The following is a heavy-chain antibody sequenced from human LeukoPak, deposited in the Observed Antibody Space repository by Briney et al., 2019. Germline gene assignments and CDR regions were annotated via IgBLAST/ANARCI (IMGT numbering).Heavy chain of an antibody. CDR3: ATRTGGNYYDSSGYYTHFDY. V-gene: IGHV3-23*01. CDR2: ISGSGGST. Sequence: GGSLRLSCAASGFTFSSYAMSWVRQAPGKGLEWVSAISGSGGSTYYADSVKGRLTISRDNSKNTPYLQMNSLRAEDTAVYDCATRTGGNYYDSSGYYTHFDYWGQGTLVTVSS. D-gene: IGHD3-22*01. J-gene: IGHJ4*02. CDR1: GFTFSSYA.